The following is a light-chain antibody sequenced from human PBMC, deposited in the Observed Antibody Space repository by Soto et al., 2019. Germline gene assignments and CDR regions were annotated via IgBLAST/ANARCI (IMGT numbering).Light chain of an antibody. Sequence: QLVLTQSSSASASVGSSVKLTCTLSSGHSSYIIAWHQQQPGKATRYLMKLEGSGSYNKGSGVPDRFSGSSSGADRYPTISNLQFDDEAEYCCETWDSNTHAVFRGGTQLTVL. V-gene: IGLV4-60*02. CDR1: SGHSSYI. J-gene: IGLJ7*01. CDR2: LEGSGSY. CDR3: ETWDSNTHAV.